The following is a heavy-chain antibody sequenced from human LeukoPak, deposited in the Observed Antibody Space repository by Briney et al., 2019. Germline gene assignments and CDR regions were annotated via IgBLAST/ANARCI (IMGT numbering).Heavy chain of an antibody. CDR2: IYYSGST. J-gene: IGHJ4*02. CDR3: ARGRRNYYDSSGYFYY. Sequence: SETLSLTCTVSGGSISSGGYYWSWIRQHPGKGLEWIGYIYYSGSTYYNPSLKSRVTISVDTSKNQFSLKLSSVTAADTAVYYCARGRRNYYDSSGYFYYWGQGTLVTVSS. CDR1: GGSISSGGYY. D-gene: IGHD3-22*01. V-gene: IGHV4-31*03.